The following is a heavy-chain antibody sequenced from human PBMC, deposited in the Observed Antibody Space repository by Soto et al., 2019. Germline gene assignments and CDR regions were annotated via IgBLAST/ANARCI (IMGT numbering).Heavy chain of an antibody. CDR1: GGTFDSFA. CDR3: AICDVGYPGGDDPFNI. CDR2: IIPIFGTP. D-gene: IGHD3-16*01. Sequence: QVQLVQSGSEVKKRGSSVKVSCKASGGTFDSFALTWVRQAPGQGIEWMGGIIPIFGTPYYAQKFQGRLTITAYESTGTAYMELSSLRSEDTAVYYCAICDVGYPGGDDPFNIWGQGTSVIVSS. J-gene: IGHJ3*02. V-gene: IGHV1-69*01.